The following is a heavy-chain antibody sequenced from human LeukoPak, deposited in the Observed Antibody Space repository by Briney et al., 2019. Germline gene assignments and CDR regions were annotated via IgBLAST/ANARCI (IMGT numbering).Heavy chain of an antibody. CDR2: TWYDGSQK. V-gene: IGHV3-33*01. Sequence: GGSLRLSCAASGFTFRSYGMHWVPPAPGKGREWVAVTWYDGSQKYYADYVKGRFTISRDNSRNTLYLQMNSLRAEDTAVYYCARDRYYDRSGYWSLDYWGQGTLVTVSS. CDR3: ARDRYYDRSGYWSLDY. J-gene: IGHJ4*02. CDR1: GFTFRSYG. D-gene: IGHD3-22*01.